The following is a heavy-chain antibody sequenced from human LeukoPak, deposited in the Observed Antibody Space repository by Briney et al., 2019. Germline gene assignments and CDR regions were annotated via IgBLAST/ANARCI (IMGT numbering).Heavy chain of an antibody. V-gene: IGHV3-73*01. CDR3: TRTTTVVTDVFDY. J-gene: IGHJ4*02. D-gene: IGHD4-23*01. Sequence: GGSLRLSCAASGFTFSGSAMHWVRQASGKGLEWVGHITTKANSYATVYAASVKGRFTISRDDSKKTAFLQMKSLKTEDTAVYYCTRTTTVVTDVFDYWGQGTLVTVSS. CDR2: ITTKANSYAT. CDR1: GFTFSGSA.